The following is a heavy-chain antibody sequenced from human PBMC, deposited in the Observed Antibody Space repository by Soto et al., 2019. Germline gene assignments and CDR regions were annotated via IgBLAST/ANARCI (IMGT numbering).Heavy chain of an antibody. V-gene: IGHV1-18*01. CDR2: INAYNGNT. J-gene: IGHJ4*02. CDR1: GYTFPSTG. Sequence: QVQLVQSGAEVKKPGASVKVSCKASGYTFPSTGISWVRQAPGQWLEWMGWINAYNGNTNYAQKVQGRVTMTPETSTSTDYMELRSLRSEDTAVYYCARDLSGNPGYWGQGTLVSVSS. CDR3: ARDLSGNPGY. D-gene: IGHD2-15*01.